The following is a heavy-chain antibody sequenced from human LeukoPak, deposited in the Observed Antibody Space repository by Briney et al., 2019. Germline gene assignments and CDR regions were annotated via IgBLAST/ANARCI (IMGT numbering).Heavy chain of an antibody. Sequence: ASVKVSCKASGYSFTNYYMHWVRQAPGQGLEWMAIINPTGGSTSYAQKFQGRVTVTSDISSSTVYMELTSLRSDDTAVYYCARRSGDYGYYLDYWGREPWSPSPQ. J-gene: IGHJ4*02. CDR1: GYSFTNYY. CDR3: ARRSGDYGYYLDY. V-gene: IGHV1-46*01. CDR2: INPTGGST. D-gene: IGHD4-17*01.